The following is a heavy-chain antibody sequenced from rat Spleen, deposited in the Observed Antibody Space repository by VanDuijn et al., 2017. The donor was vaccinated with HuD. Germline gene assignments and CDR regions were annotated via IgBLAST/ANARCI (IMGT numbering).Heavy chain of an antibody. CDR1: GFTFSSFP. Sequence: EVQLVESGGGLVQPGRSLKLSCAASGFTFSSFPMAWVRQAPKKGLEWVASISSGGGGTYYPDSVKGRFTISRDNAKSTLYLQMDSLRSEDTASYYCARHHWSTVATGPTPYWYFDFWGPGTMVTVSS. V-gene: IGHV5-25*01. J-gene: IGHJ1*01. CDR2: ISSGGGGT. CDR3: ARHHWSTVATGPTPYWYFDF. D-gene: IGHD1-3*01.